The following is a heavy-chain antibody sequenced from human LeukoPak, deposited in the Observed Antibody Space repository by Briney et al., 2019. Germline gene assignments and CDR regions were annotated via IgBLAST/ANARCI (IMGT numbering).Heavy chain of an antibody. J-gene: IGHJ4*02. D-gene: IGHD1-26*01. CDR3: AREVGSTLKYYFDY. CDR2: IIPIFGTA. CDR1: GATFSSYA. Sequence: SVKVSCKASGATFSSYAISWVRQAPGQGLEWMGRIIPIFGTANYAQKFQGRVTITTDDSTSTAYMELSSLRSEDTAVYYCAREVGSTLKYYFDYWGQGTLVTVSA. V-gene: IGHV1-69*05.